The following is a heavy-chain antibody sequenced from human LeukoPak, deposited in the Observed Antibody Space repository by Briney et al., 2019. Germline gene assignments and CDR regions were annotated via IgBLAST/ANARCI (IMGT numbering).Heavy chain of an antibody. Sequence: GASVKVSCKASGYAFTSYDINWVRQATGQGLEWMGYMNPNSGNTGSAQKFQGRVTMTEDTSTDTAYMELSSLRSEDTAVYYCATGAPNGFGEPGMDVWGQGTTVTVSS. CDR2: MNPNSGNT. CDR3: ATGAPNGFGEPGMDV. J-gene: IGHJ6*02. D-gene: IGHD3-10*01. V-gene: IGHV1-8*01. CDR1: GYAFTSYD.